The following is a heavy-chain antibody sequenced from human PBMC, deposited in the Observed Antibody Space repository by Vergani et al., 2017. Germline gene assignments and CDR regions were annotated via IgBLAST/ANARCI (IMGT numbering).Heavy chain of an antibody. V-gene: IGHV3-21*01. Sequence: EVQLVESGGGLVKPGGSLRLSCAASGFTFSSYSMNWVRQAPGKGLEWVSSISSSSSYIYYADSVKGRFTISRDNAKNSLYLQMNSLRAEDTAVYYCARVVISLDFWSGYSPLDYWGQGTLVTVSS. J-gene: IGHJ4*02. CDR1: GFTFSSYS. CDR2: ISSSSSYI. D-gene: IGHD3-3*01. CDR3: ARVVISLDFWSGYSPLDY.